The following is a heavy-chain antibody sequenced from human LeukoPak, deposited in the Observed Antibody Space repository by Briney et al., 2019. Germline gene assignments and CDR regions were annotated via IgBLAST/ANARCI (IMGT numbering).Heavy chain of an antibody. CDR1: GGSIGSSSYY. V-gene: IGHV4-39*07. CDR3: ARTPNGPPGYDYYYYYMDV. J-gene: IGHJ6*03. D-gene: IGHD2-8*01. CDR2: IYYSGST. Sequence: PSETLSLTCTVSGGSIGSSSYYWGWIRQPPGKGLEFIGSIYYSGSTYYNPSLKSRVTISIDTPKNQFSLKLSSVTAADTAVYYCARTPNGPPGYDYYYYYMDVWGKGITVTVSS.